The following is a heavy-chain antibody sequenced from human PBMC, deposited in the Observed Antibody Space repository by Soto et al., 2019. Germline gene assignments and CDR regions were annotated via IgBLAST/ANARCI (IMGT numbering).Heavy chain of an antibody. CDR1: GFTFDDYA. CDR2: ISWNSGSI. V-gene: IGHV3-9*01. J-gene: IGHJ6*02. CDR3: AKDMGSSRRQDYGMDV. Sequence: GGSLGLACAASGFTFDDYAMHWVRHAPGKGLEWVSGISWNSGSIGYADSVKGRFTISRDNAKNSLYLQMNSLRAEDTALYYCAKDMGSSRRQDYGMDVWGQGPTVTVSS. D-gene: IGHD6-19*01.